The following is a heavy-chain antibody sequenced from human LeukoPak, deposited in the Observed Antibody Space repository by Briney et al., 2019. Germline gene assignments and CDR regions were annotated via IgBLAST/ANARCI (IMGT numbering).Heavy chain of an antibody. V-gene: IGHV3-21*01. Sequence: GGSLRLSCAASGFTFSSYSMNWVRQAPGKGLEWVSSISSSSSYIYYADSVKGRFTISRDNAKNSLYLQMNSLRAEDTAVYYCARDPGIAARQFDYWGQGTLVTVSS. D-gene: IGHD6-6*01. CDR2: ISSSSSYI. J-gene: IGHJ4*02. CDR1: GFTFSSYS. CDR3: ARDPGIAARQFDY.